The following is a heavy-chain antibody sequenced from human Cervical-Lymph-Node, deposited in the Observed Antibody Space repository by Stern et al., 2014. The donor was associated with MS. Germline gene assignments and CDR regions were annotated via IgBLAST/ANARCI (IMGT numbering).Heavy chain of an antibody. V-gene: IGHV2-5*02. D-gene: IGHD3-3*01. CDR1: GFSFTSSRMG. CDR3: ARTDYSLLSGYSHFDY. CDR2: IYWDDDT. J-gene: IGHJ4*02. Sequence: QVTLKESGPTLVKPTQPLTLTCTFSGFSFTSSRMGVGWIRQPPGKALEWLALIYWDDDTRYSPSLKTRLTITKDNSKSQVVLRLTNMAPEDTGTYYCARTDYSLLSGYSHFDYCGQGPPVTVSS.